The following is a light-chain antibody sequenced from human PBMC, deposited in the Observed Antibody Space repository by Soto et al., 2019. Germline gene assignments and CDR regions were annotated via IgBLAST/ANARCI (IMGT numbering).Light chain of an antibody. CDR2: DAS. CDR3: QQYHNLPRM. CDR1: QDINNY. J-gene: IGKJ1*01. V-gene: IGKV1-33*01. Sequence: DIQLTQSPSSLSASVGDRVTITCQASQDINNYLVWYQQKPGKAPKFLIFDASILETGVPSRFRGSGSGTDFTFTISSLQPEDIATYYCQQYHNLPRMFGQGTKVEI.